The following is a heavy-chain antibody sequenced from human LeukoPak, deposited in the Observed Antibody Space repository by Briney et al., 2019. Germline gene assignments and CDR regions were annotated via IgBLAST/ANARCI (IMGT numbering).Heavy chain of an antibody. D-gene: IGHD3-3*01. CDR3: ARGAITIFGVVAPLDV. J-gene: IGHJ6*04. Sequence: SETLSLTCAVYGGSFSGYYWSWIRQPPGKGLEWIGEINHSGSTNYNPSLKSRVTISVDTSKNQFSLKLSSVTAADTAVYYCARGAITIFGVVAPLDVWGKGTTVTVSS. V-gene: IGHV4-34*01. CDR2: INHSGST. CDR1: GGSFSGYY.